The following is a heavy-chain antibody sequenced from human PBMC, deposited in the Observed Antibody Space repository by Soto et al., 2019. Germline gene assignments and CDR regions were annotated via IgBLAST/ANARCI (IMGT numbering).Heavy chain of an antibody. V-gene: IGHV4-39*01. CDR2: IYYSGST. CDR3: ARLRRDGYNYDY. Sequence: SETLSLTCTVSGGSISSSSYYWCWIRQPPGKGLEWIGSIYYSGSTYYNPSLKSRVTISVDTSKNQFSLKLSSVTAADTAVYYCARLRRDGYNYDYWGQGTLVT. CDR1: GGSISSSSYY. J-gene: IGHJ4*02. D-gene: IGHD5-12*01.